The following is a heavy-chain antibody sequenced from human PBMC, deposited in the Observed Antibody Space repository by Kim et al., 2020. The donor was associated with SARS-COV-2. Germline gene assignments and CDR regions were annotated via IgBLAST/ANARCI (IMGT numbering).Heavy chain of an antibody. J-gene: IGHJ4*02. CDR3: ASNRNYYGSGSYILDY. CDR1: GFTFSSYG. D-gene: IGHD3-10*01. Sequence: GGSLRLSCAASGFTFSSYGKHWVRQAPGKGLEWVAVISYDGSNKYYADSVKGRFTISRDNSKNTLYLQMNSLRAEDTAVYYCASNRNYYGSGSYILDYWGQGTLVTVSS. CDR2: ISYDGSNK. V-gene: IGHV3-30*03.